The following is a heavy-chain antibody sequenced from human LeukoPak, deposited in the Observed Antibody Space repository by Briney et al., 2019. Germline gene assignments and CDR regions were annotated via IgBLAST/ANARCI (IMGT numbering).Heavy chain of an antibody. J-gene: IGHJ6*04. CDR2: IYYSGST. Sequence: SETLSLTCTVSGGSISSYYWSWIRQPPGKGLEWIGYIYYSGSTNYNPSLKSRVTISVDTSKNQFSLKLSSVTAADTAVYYCARLTVDTVMVIYGMDVWGKGTTVTVSS. CDR3: ARLTVDTVMVIYGMDV. D-gene: IGHD5-18*01. CDR1: GGSISSYY. V-gene: IGHV4-59*01.